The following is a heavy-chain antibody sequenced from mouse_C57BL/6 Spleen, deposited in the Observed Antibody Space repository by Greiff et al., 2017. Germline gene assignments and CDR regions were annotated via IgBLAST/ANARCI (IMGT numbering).Heavy chain of an antibody. V-gene: IGHV1-72*01. Sequence: QVQLQQPGAELVKPGASVKLSCKASGYTFTSYWMHWVKQRPGRGLEWIGRIDPNSGGTKYNEKFKSKATLTVDKPSSTAYMQLSSLTSEYSAVYYCARSEGTTVVDYYAMDYWGQGTSVTVSS. CDR1: GYTFTSYW. CDR2: IDPNSGGT. CDR3: ARSEGTTVVDYYAMDY. J-gene: IGHJ4*01. D-gene: IGHD1-1*01.